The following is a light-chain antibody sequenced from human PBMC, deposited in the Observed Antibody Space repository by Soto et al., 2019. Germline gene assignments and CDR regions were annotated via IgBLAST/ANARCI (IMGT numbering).Light chain of an antibody. CDR3: SSYAASNNFYFV. CDR2: EVT. J-gene: IGLJ3*02. CDR1: SSDVGGCNY. V-gene: IGLV2-8*01. Sequence: QSALTQPPSASGSPGQSVTISCTGTSSDVGGCNYVSWYQQYPGRAPKLMIYEVTKRPSGVPDRFSGSKSGNTASLTVSGLQAEDEADYYCSSYAASNNFYFVFGGGTKVTVL.